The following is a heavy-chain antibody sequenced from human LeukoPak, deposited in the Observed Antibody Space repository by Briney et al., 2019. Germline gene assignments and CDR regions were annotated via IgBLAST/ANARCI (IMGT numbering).Heavy chain of an antibody. V-gene: IGHV3-21*01. CDR2: ISSSSSSYI. D-gene: IGHD6-13*01. Sequence: GGSLRLSCAASGFTFSSYSMNWVRQAPGKGLEWVSSISSSSSSYIYYADSVKGRFTISRDNAKNSLYLQMNSLRAEDTAVYYCARGNEDPSSSWYKSLVYYYYYGMDVWGQGTTVTVSS. J-gene: IGHJ6*02. CDR1: GFTFSSYS. CDR3: ARGNEDPSSSWYKSLVYYYYYGMDV.